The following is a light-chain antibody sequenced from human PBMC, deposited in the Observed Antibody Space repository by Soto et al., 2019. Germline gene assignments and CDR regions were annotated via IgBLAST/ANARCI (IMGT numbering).Light chain of an antibody. CDR1: SSNIGGTNY. CDR3: ASWDDRLGAVI. CDR2: SNN. V-gene: IGLV1-47*02. J-gene: IGLJ2*01. Sequence: QSLLTQPPSASGTPGQKVFISCSGSSSNIGGTNYAYWYQQLPGAAPKLLMHSNNLRPSGVPERISGSKFGTAASLAISGLRSEDEAVYYCASWDDRLGAVIFGGGTK.